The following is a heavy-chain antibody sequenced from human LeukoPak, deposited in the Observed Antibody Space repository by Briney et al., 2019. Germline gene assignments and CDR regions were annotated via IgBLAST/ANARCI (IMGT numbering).Heavy chain of an antibody. CDR1: GGTFSSYA. CDR3: ARTNAVGSSSTGDY. D-gene: IGHD6-6*01. V-gene: IGHV1-69*05. Sequence: SVKVSCKASGGTFSSYAISWVRQAPGQGLEWMGGIIPIFGTANYAQKFQGRVTITTDESTSTAYMELSSLRSEDAAVYYCARTNAVGSSSTGDYWGQGTLVTVSS. J-gene: IGHJ4*02. CDR2: IIPIFGTA.